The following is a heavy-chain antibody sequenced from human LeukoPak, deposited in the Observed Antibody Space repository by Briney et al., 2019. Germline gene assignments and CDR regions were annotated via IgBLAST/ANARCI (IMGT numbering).Heavy chain of an antibody. D-gene: IGHD4-11*01. J-gene: IGHJ6*02. CDR3: ATDYSNFYGMDV. CDR2: IYYSGST. V-gene: IGHV4-59*01. CDR1: GGSITSYY. Sequence: PSETLSLTCTVSGGSITSYYWGWIRQPPGRGLEWIGYIYYSGSTSYNPSLKSRVTISVDMSKNQFSLNLSSVTAADTAVYYCATDYSNFYGMDVWGQGTTVTVSS.